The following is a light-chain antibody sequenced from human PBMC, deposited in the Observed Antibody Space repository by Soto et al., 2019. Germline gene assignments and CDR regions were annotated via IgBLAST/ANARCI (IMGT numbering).Light chain of an antibody. CDR3: TCCAGSNPPSV. Sequence: QSALTQPPSASGSPGQSVTISCTGTSSDVGGYNYVSWYQHHHGKAPKLMIYEVTKRPSGVPDRFSGSKSGNTAALTVSWLQAEDDADYYCTCCAGSNPPSVFGSGTTLTVL. J-gene: IGLJ1*01. CDR1: SSDVGGYNY. CDR2: EVT. V-gene: IGLV2-8*01.